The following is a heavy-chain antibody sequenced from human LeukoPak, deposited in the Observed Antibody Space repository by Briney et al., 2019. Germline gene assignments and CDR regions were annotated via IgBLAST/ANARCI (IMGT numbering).Heavy chain of an antibody. CDR1: GLRFSGHY. CDR2: ISSTITTI. V-gene: IGHV3-11*04. J-gene: IGHJ4*02. CDR3: ARGDCSATSCYYFDN. D-gene: IGHD2-15*01. Sequence: GGSLRLSCAASGLRFSGHYVSWIRQAPGKGLEWISYISSTITTIYYADSVKGRFTISRDNAKNSLYLQMSSLRAEDTAVYYCARGDCSATSCYYFDNWGQGTLVTVSS.